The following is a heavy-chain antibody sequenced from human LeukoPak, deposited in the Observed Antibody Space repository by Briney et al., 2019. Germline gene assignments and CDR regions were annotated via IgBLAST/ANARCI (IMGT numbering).Heavy chain of an antibody. CDR2: ISSNGGST. J-gene: IGHJ4*02. D-gene: IGHD5-18*01. CDR1: GFTFSSYA. Sequence: GGSLRLSCAASGFTFSSYAMHWVRQAPGKGLEYVSAISSNGGSTYYANSVKGRLTISRDNSKNTLYLQMGSLRAEDMAVYYCARIRVEYSYGYPISDYWGQGTLVTVSS. V-gene: IGHV3-64*01. CDR3: ARIRVEYSYGYPISDY.